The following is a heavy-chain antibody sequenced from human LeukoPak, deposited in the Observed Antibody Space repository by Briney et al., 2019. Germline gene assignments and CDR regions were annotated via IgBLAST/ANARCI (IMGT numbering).Heavy chain of an antibody. CDR2: IYYSGST. V-gene: IGHV4-59*06. CDR1: GFTFSSYS. D-gene: IGHD2-2*01. J-gene: IGHJ3*02. Sequence: GSLRLSCAASGFTFSSYSMSWVRQAPGKGLEWIGYIYYSGSTYYNPSLESRLTMSVDTSKNQFSLHLTSVTAADTAVYYCARVSVPGSSTSYVSLNDAFDIWGQGTMVTVSS. CDR3: ARVSVPGSSTSYVSLNDAFDI.